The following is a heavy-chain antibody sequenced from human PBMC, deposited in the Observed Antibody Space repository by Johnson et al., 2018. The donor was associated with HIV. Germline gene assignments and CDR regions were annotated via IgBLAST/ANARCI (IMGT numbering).Heavy chain of an antibody. D-gene: IGHD1-26*01. Sequence: QVQLVESGGGVVQPGRSLRLSCAASGFTFSSYAMHWVRQAPGKGLEWVSVIYSGGSTYYADSVKGRFTISRDNSKDTLYLQMNSLRAEDTAVYYCARGGGGGYPNDAVDIWGQGTMVTVSS. CDR1: GFTFSSYA. V-gene: IGHV3-NL1*01. CDR2: IYSGGST. J-gene: IGHJ3*02. CDR3: ARGGGGGYPNDAVDI.